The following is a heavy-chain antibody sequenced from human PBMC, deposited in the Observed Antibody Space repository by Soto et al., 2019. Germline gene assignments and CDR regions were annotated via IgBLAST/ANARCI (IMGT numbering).Heavy chain of an antibody. J-gene: IGHJ5*02. Sequence: QLQLQESGPGLVKPSETLSLTCTVSGGSISSSSYYWGWIRQPPGKGLEWIGSIYYSGSTYYNPSLKRRVTIPVDTSKNQFSLKLSSVTAADTAVYYCARHRIAAAVAYNWFDPWGQGTLVTVSS. CDR3: ARHRIAAAVAYNWFDP. CDR2: IYYSGST. D-gene: IGHD6-13*01. V-gene: IGHV4-39*01. CDR1: GGSISSSSYY.